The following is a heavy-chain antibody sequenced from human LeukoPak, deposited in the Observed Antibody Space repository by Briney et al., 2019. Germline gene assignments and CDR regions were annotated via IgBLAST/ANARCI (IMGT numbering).Heavy chain of an antibody. V-gene: IGHV3-23*01. CDR2: ISDSGNT. D-gene: IGHD4-23*01. J-gene: IGHJ4*02. Sequence: PGGSLRLSCAASGFTLSSYAMSWVRQAPGKGLEWVSAISDSGNTYHADSVKGRFTISRDSSKNTLFLQMDRLRPEDAAVYYCARGARKGDDYGGYFDYWGQGTLVTVSS. CDR1: GFTLSSYA. CDR3: ARGARKGDDYGGYFDY.